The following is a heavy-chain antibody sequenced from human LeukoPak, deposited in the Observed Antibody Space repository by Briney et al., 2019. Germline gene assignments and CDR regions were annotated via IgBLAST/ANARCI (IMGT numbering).Heavy chain of an antibody. CDR2: SSLNNVNK. D-gene: IGHD5-12*01. Sequence: ASVKVSCKASGYTFTSYHMHWVRQAPGQGLEWMGRSSLNNVNKNYIEKLQGRVTMTTDTSTSTAHMELRSLRPDDTAVYYCARDQSPLNGGYSEGEVFDCWGQGTLVTASS. J-gene: IGHJ4*02. CDR1: GYTFTSYH. CDR3: ARDQSPLNGGYSEGEVFDC. V-gene: IGHV1-2*06.